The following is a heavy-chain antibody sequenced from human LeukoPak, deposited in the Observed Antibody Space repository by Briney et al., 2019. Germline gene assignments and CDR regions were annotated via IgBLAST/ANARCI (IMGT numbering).Heavy chain of an antibody. CDR1: GFTFSDSY. D-gene: IGHD4-11*01. V-gene: IGHV3-11*01. Sequence: GGSLRLSCAASGFTFSDSYFSWIRQAPGKGLEWFSNISSSGSTIYYTDSVKGRFTISRDNAKNSLYLQMDSLRADDTAVYFCARSKNYFDYWGQGTLVTVSS. J-gene: IGHJ4*02. CDR2: ISSSGSTI. CDR3: ARSKNYFDY.